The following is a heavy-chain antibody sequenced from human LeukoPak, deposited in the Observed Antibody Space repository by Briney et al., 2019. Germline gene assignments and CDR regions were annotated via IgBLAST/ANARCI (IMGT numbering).Heavy chain of an antibody. V-gene: IGHV4-59*08. Sequence: SETLSLTCTGSGGSISSYYWSWIRQPPGKGLEWIGYIYYSWSTNYNPALTSRVTISVDTSKTQFSLKLSSVTAADTAVYYCASNYYGSGSLDYWGQGNLVTVSS. J-gene: IGHJ4*02. CDR2: IYYSWST. D-gene: IGHD3-10*01. CDR3: ASNYYGSGSLDY. CDR1: GGSISSYY.